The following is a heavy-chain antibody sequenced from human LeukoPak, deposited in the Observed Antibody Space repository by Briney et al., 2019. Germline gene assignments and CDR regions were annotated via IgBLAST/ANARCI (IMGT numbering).Heavy chain of an antibody. J-gene: IGHJ4*01. CDR1: GDSISRTSYY. CDR2: IYNSGST. CDR3: ASRVYGLGSFNY. Sequence: SETLSLXCTVSGDSISRTSYYWDWIRPPPGKGLEWIGSIYNSGSTYYNPSLKSRVTISVDTSKNQFSLKVSSVTAADTAVYYCASRVYGLGSFNYWGQGTLVTVSS. V-gene: IGHV4-39*01. D-gene: IGHD3-10*01.